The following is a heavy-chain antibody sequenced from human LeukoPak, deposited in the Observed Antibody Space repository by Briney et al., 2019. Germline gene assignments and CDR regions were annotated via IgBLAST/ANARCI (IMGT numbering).Heavy chain of an antibody. CDR2: IYPSNGGT. CDR3: ARSTIGSRRRDNWCDP. J-gene: IGHJ5*02. D-gene: IGHD1-26*01. V-gene: IGHV1-2*02. CDR1: RHSINRPY. Sequence: ASVKASCNASRHSINRPYLHRALHAPGQGLEWMGWIYPSNGGTNYAQKFQGRVTMTRDTSISTAYMEPSSLRSEDTAVYYCARSTIGSRRRDNWCDPWGQGTLVTVSS.